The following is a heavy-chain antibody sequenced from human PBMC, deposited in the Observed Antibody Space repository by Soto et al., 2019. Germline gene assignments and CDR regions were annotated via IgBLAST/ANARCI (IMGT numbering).Heavy chain of an antibody. Sequence: GGSLRLSCAASGFTFSSYAMSWVRQAPGKGLEWVSAISGSGGSTYYADSVKGRFTISRDNSKNTLYLQMNSLRAEDTAVYYCAKDYGCSGGSCHYGMDVWGQGTTVTVSS. CDR1: GFTFSSYA. V-gene: IGHV3-23*01. J-gene: IGHJ6*02. D-gene: IGHD2-15*01. CDR2: ISGSGGST. CDR3: AKDYGCSGGSCHYGMDV.